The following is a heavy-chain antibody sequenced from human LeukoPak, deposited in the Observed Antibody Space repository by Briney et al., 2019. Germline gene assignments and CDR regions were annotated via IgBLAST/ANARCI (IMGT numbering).Heavy chain of an antibody. CDR2: INHSGST. J-gene: IGHJ4*02. D-gene: IGHD1-26*01. CDR1: GGSFSGYY. V-gene: IGHV4-34*01. CDR3: ARGRNSGYVDY. Sequence: SETLSLTCAVYGGSFSGYYWSWIRQPPGKGLEWIGEINHSGSTNYNPSLKSRVTISVDTSKNQFSLKLSSVTAADTAVYYCARGRNSGYVDYWGQGTLVTVSS.